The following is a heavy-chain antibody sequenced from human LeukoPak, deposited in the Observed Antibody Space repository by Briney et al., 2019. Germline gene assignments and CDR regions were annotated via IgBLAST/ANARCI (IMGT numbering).Heavy chain of an antibody. J-gene: IGHJ1*01. CDR1: GFTFSSYA. D-gene: IGHD1-26*01. Sequence: GGSLRLSCAASGFTFSSYAMSWVRQAPGEGRGWVSAIRGSGGSTYYADSVKGRFTISRDNSKNTLYLQMNSLRAEDTAVYYCARSTFQHWGQGTLVTVSS. V-gene: IGHV3-23*01. CDR3: ARSTFQH. CDR2: IRGSGGST.